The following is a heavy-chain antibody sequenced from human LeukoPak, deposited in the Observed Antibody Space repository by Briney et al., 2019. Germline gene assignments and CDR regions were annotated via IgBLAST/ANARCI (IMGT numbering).Heavy chain of an antibody. CDR3: AKDQGQVYGFFDY. CDR1: GFTVSSNF. J-gene: IGHJ4*02. D-gene: IGHD1-14*01. V-gene: IGHV3-66*02. CDR2: IYTDGST. Sequence: GGSLRLSCAASGFTVSSNFMSWVRQAPGKGLEWVSFIYTDGSTYFSDSVKGRFTISRDNSKNTLYVQMNSLRAEDTAVYYCAKDQGQVYGFFDYWGQGTLVTVSS.